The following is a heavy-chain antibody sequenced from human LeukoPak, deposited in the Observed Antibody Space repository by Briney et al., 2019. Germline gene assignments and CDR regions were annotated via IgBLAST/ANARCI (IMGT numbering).Heavy chain of an antibody. V-gene: IGHV4-39*01. J-gene: IGHJ4*02. CDR2: IYYSGST. CDR3: ARLEMEQWPIDY. D-gene: IGHD6-19*01. CDR1: GGSISSSSYY. Sequence: PSETLSLTCTVSGGSISSSSYYWGWIRQPPGKGLEWIGSIYYSGSTYYNPSLKSRVTISVDTSKNQFSLKLSSVTAADTAVYYRARLEMEQWPIDYWGQGTLVTVSS.